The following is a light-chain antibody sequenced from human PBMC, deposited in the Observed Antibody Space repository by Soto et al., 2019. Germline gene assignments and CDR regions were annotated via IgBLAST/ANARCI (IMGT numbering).Light chain of an antibody. J-gene: IGKJ1*01. Sequence: EVVLTQSPGTLSLSTGERATLSCRASENVNSNYLAWYQQKPGQAPRLLIYGASSRATGIPDRFSGSGSGTDFTLTISRLEPEDFAVYYCQQYGSSPWTFGQGTKVDIK. CDR3: QQYGSSPWT. V-gene: IGKV3-20*01. CDR1: ENVNSNY. CDR2: GAS.